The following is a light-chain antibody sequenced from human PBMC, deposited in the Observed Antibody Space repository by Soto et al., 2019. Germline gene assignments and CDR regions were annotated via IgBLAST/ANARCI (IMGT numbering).Light chain of an antibody. Sequence: IQMTQSPSSLSASVGDRVTITCRASQTISSNLNWYQQKPGKAPKLLIYGASSLQSGVPSRFSGSGSGTEFTLTFSSLQPEDFATYYCQQSYSFPRTFGGGTKVDIK. V-gene: IGKV1-39*01. CDR1: QTISSN. CDR3: QQSYSFPRT. CDR2: GAS. J-gene: IGKJ4*01.